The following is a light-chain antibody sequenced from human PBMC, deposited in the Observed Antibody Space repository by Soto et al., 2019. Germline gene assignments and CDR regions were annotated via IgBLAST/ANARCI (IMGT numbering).Light chain of an antibody. CDR2: SAS. Sequence: DIQMTPSPSTLSASVGDRVTITCRALQVIRVDLAWYQKKPGKAPKRLIYSASSLQSGVPSRFSGGGSGTEFTLTISSLQPEYFASYYCLQYYSYPRSFGQGTRVEVK. J-gene: IGKJ1*01. V-gene: IGKV1-17*01. CDR1: QVIRVD. CDR3: LQYYSYPRS.